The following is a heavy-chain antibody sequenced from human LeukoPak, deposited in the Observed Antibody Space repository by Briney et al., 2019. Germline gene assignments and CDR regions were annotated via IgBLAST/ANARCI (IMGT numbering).Heavy chain of an antibody. CDR1: GFTFSSYS. CDR2: ISSSSSYI. V-gene: IGHV3-21*01. D-gene: IGHD3-3*01. CDR3: ARGMLSSAGYHWYYYMDV. J-gene: IGHJ6*03. Sequence: GGSLRLSCAASGFTFSSYSMNWVRQAPGKGLEWVSSISSSSSYIYYADSVKGRFTISRDNAKNTLYLQMSSLRGEDTAVYYCARGMLSSAGYHWYYYMDVWGKGAMVTVSS.